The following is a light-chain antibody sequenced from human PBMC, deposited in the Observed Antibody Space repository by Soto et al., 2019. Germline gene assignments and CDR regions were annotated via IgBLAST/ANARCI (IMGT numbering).Light chain of an antibody. CDR2: DVS. Sequence: QSALTQPASVSGSPGQSITISCTGTSSNVCCYNFFSWYQQHPGKASKLMIYDVSNRPSGVSNRFSGSKSGNTASLTISGLQAEDEADYYCSSYTSSSTLLVFGTGTKVTVL. J-gene: IGLJ1*01. CDR1: SSNVCCYNF. CDR3: SSYTSSSTLLV. V-gene: IGLV2-14*01.